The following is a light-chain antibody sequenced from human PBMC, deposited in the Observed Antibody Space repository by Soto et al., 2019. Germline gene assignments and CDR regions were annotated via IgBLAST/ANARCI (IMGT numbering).Light chain of an antibody. CDR3: SPYAGSNNLLVV. J-gene: IGLJ2*01. Sequence: QSALTQPPSASGSPGQSVTISCTGTSSDVGGYKYVSWYQQHPGKAPKLMIYEVSKRPSGVPDRFSGSKSGNTASLTVSGLQAEDEADYYCSPYAGSNNLLVVVGGGTKLTVL. CDR1: SSDVGGYKY. CDR2: EVS. V-gene: IGLV2-8*01.